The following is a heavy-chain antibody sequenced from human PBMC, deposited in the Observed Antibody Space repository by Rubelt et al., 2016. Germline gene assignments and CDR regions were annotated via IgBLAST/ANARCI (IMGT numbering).Heavy chain of an antibody. CDR3: AKLGLGGSGSYYNGEDDY. J-gene: IGHJ4*02. CDR1: GFTFSSYA. D-gene: IGHD3-10*01. CDR2: ISGSGGST. Sequence: GGGVVRPGGSLRLSCAASGFTFSSYAMSWVRQAPGKGLEWVSAISGSGGSTYYADSVKGRFTISRDNSKNTLYLQMNSLRAEDTAVYYCAKLGLGGSGSYYNGEDDYWGQGTLVTVSS. V-gene: IGHV3-23*01.